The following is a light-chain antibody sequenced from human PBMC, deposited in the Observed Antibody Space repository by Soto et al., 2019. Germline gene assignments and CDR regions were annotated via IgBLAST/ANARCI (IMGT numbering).Light chain of an antibody. CDR3: QSSDSSGTYVV. V-gene: IGLV3-25*03. CDR2: KDT. Sequence: SYELTQPSSVSVSPGQTARITCSGDALPKQYAYWYQQKPGQAPVQVIYKDTERPSGISERFSGSSSGTTVTLTISGVQAEDEADYYCQSSDSSGTYVVFAGGTKLTVL. J-gene: IGLJ2*01. CDR1: ALPKQY.